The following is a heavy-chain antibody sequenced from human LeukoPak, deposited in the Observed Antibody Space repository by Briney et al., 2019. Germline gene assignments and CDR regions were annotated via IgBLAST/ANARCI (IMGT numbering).Heavy chain of an antibody. CDR2: INPNSGGT. V-gene: IGHV1-2*02. CDR3: ARGYGIVGATNWFDP. Sequence: ASVNVSCKASGYTFTGYYMHWVRPAPGQGLEWMGWINPNSGGTNYAQKFQGRVTMTRDTSISTAYMELSRLRSDDTAVYYCARGYGIVGATNWFDPWGQGTLVTVSS. D-gene: IGHD1-26*01. CDR1: GYTFTGYY. J-gene: IGHJ5*02.